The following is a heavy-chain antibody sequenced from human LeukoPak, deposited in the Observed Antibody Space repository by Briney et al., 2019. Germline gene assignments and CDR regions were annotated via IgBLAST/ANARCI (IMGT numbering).Heavy chain of an antibody. J-gene: IGHJ5*02. CDR1: GGTFSSYG. D-gene: IGHD3-10*01. CDR3: ARNYGSGTGWFDP. Sequence: SVKVSCKASGGTFSSYGISWVRQAPGQGLEWMGRIIPIFGIANYAQKFQGRVTITADKSTSTAYMELSSLRSEDTAVYYCARNYGSGTGWFDPWGQGTLVTVSS. CDR2: IIPIFGIA. V-gene: IGHV1-69*04.